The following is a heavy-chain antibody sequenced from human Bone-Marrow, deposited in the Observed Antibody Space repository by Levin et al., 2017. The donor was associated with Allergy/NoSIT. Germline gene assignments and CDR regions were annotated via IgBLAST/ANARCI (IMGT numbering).Heavy chain of an antibody. CDR1: GYSFVSYG. V-gene: IGHV1-18*01. J-gene: IGHJ4*02. CDR2: ITPYNGKT. CDR3: ARDQTQMATGSSDY. D-gene: IGHD5-24*01. Sequence: GASVKVSCKASGYSFVSYGISWVRQAPGQGLEWMGWITPYNGKTNYAQKYYGRVTMTTDTSTSTVYMELKSLRSDDTAAYYCARDQTQMATGSSDYWGQGTLVSVSS.